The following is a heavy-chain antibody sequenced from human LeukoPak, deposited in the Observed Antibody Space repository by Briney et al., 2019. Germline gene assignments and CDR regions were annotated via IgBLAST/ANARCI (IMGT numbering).Heavy chain of an antibody. CDR2: VYYGGST. J-gene: IGHJ1*01. Sequence: SETLSLTCTVSGGPISSPNHFWGWVRQPPGKGLEWIGSVYYGGSTYSNPSLKSRVTMSAETSKNQFSLTLSSVTATDTAVYYCARVVAGTKDFQYWGQGTLVTVSS. D-gene: IGHD6-19*01. CDR3: ARVVAGTKDFQY. V-gene: IGHV4-39*01. CDR1: GGPISSPNHF.